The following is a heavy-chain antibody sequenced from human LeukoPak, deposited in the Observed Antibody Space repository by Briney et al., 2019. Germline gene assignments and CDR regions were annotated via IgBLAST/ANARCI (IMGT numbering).Heavy chain of an antibody. CDR2: IKQDGSER. D-gene: IGHD6-19*01. V-gene: IGHV3-7*01. CDR3: ARDPRPSSGWRPFDC. J-gene: IGHJ4*02. CDR1: GFTFSSYW. Sequence: GGSLRLSCAASGFTFSSYWMSWVRQAPGRGLEWVANIKQDGSERYYVDSVKGRFTISRDNAKNSLYLQMNSLRAEDTAVFYCARDPRPSSGWRPFDCWGRGTLVTVSS.